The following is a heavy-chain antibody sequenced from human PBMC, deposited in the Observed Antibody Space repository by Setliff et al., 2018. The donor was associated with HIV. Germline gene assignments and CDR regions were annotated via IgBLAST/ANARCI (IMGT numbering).Heavy chain of an antibody. CDR2: MNPNSGNT. V-gene: IGHV1-8*02. CDR3: ARDPYYRNYFDS. CDR1: GYPFSSYD. J-gene: IGHJ4*02. Sequence: GASVKVSCKASGYPFSSYDIHWVRQATGQGLEWMGWMNPNSGNTDYAQKFQDRVIMTRDTSTSTVYMELSSLTSEDTAIYYCARDPYYRNYFDSWGQGTLVTVSS. D-gene: IGHD3-22*01.